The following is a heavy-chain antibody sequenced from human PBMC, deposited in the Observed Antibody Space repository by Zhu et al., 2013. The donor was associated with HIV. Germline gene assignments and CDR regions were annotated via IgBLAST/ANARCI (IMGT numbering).Heavy chain of an antibody. CDR1: GGSISSYY. D-gene: IGHD3-10*01. CDR2: IYYSGST. V-gene: IGHV4-59*12. Sequence: QVQLQESGPGLVKPSQTLSLTCTVSGGSISSYYWSWIRQPPGKGLEWIGYIYYSGSTNYKPSLKSRVTMSIDTPESQFSLKLSSVDTADTAVYYCARSRPDLARGXFEYWGQGILVTVSS. CDR3: ARSRPDLARGXFEY. J-gene: IGHJ4*02.